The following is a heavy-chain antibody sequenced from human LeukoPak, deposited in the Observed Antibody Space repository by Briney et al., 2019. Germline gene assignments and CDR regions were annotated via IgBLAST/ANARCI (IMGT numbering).Heavy chain of an antibody. CDR3: ARGDMEQPGAFDI. Sequence: GGSLRLSCAASGFTFSSYGMHGVRQAPGKGLEWVAVIWYDGSNKYYADSVEGRFTISRDNSKNTLYLQMNSLRAEDTAVYYCARGDMEQPGAFDIWGQGTMVTVSS. V-gene: IGHV3-33*01. D-gene: IGHD1-26*01. CDR1: GFTFSSYG. CDR2: IWYDGSNK. J-gene: IGHJ3*02.